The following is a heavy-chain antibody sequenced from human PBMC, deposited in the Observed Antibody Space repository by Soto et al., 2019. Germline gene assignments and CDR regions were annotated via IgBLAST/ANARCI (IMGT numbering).Heavy chain of an antibody. V-gene: IGHV4-59*01. Sequence: SETLSLTGTVSGGSISSCYWWWVRQSPGKGLEWIGYIYYSGSTNYNPSLKSRVTISVDTSKNQFSLKLSSVTAADTAVYYCARDRGGYDILTGYYLPISVFDYWGLGTLVSVS. CDR3: ARDRGGYDILTGYYLPISVFDY. CDR2: IYYSGST. CDR1: GGSISSCY. D-gene: IGHD3-9*01. J-gene: IGHJ4*02.